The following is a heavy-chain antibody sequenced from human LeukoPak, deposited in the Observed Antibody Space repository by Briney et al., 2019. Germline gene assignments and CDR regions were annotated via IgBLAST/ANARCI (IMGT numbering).Heavy chain of an antibody. CDR3: ARGGRYQPNDY. D-gene: IGHD2-2*01. Sequence: GSLRLSCAASRFPFSSYSMNWVRQAPGKGLEWVSSISSSGSYIYHADSVKGRFTISRDNAKNSLYLQMNSLRAEDTAVYYCARGGRYQPNDYWGQGTLVTVSS. CDR2: ISSSGSYI. CDR1: RFPFSSYS. J-gene: IGHJ4*02. V-gene: IGHV3-21*04.